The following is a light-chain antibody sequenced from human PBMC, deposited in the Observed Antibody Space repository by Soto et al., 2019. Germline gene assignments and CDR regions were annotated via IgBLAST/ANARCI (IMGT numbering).Light chain of an antibody. J-gene: IGLJ3*02. CDR1: SSNIGAGYD. V-gene: IGLV1-40*01. Sequence: QSVLTQPPSVSGAPGQRVTISCTGSSSNIGAGYDVHWYQQLPGTAPKLLIYVNTNRPSGVPDRFSGSKSGTSASLAITGRQAADEADYYCQSYDNSLSGPEVFGGGTKVTVL. CDR3: QSYDNSLSGPEV. CDR2: VNT.